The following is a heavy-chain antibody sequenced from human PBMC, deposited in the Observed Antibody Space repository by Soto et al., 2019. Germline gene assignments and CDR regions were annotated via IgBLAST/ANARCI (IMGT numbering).Heavy chain of an antibody. J-gene: IGHJ4*02. CDR3: ARGHFDSRGYSNALDY. V-gene: IGHV4-4*02. D-gene: IGHD3-22*01. Sequence: VSGGSISTSNWWIWVRQPPGKELQWIGFIHYNGRTDSSPSLKSRVTISLDMSKNHVSLILKSVNIADSAIYYCARGHFDSRGYSNALDYWGQGTLVTVSS. CDR2: IHYNGRT. CDR1: GGSISTSNW.